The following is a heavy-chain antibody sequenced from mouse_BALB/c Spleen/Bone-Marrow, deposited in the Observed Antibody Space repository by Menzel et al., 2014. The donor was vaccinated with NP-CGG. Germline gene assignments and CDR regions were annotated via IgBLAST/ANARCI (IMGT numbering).Heavy chain of an antibody. D-gene: IGHD1-1*01. J-gene: IGHJ1*01. CDR2: IYPGNSDT. CDR1: GYSFTSYW. CDR3: TRFGSSYDWCFDV. Sequence: EVKLQESGTVLARPGASVKMSCKASGYSFTSYWMHWVKQRPGQGLEWIGAIYPGNSDTSYNQKFKGKAKLTAVTSANTAYMELSSLTNEDSAVYYCTRFGSSYDWCFDVWGAGTTVTVSS. V-gene: IGHV1-5*01.